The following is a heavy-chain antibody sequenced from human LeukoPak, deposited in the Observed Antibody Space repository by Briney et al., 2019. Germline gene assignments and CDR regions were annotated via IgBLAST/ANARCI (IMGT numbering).Heavy chain of an antibody. D-gene: IGHD3-22*01. Sequence: SGGSLRLSCAASGFTFSSYSMNWVRQAPGKGLEWVSSISNSSSYIYYADSVKGRFTISRDNAKNSLYLQMNSLRAEDTAVYYCARNYYDSSGLDYWGQGTLVTVSS. J-gene: IGHJ4*02. CDR1: GFTFSSYS. CDR2: ISNSSSYI. CDR3: ARNYYDSSGLDY. V-gene: IGHV3-21*01.